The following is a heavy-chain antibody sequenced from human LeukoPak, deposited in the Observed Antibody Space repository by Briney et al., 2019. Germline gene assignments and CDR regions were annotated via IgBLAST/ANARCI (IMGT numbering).Heavy chain of an antibody. D-gene: IGHD1-26*01. CDR3: ARCGSPSAPLDP. CDR1: GGSISSYY. J-gene: IGHJ5*02. CDR2: IYYSGTT. V-gene: IGHV4-59*01. Sequence: TSETLSLTCTVSGGSISSYYWSWIRQPPGKGLEWIGYIYYSGTTNYGPSLKSRVIISVDTSKNQFSLKLSSVTAAGTAVYYCARCGSPSAPLDPWGQGTLVTVSS.